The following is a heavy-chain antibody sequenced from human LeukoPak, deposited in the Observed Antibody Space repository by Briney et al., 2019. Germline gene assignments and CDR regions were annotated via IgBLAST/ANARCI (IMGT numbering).Heavy chain of an antibody. CDR3: AKRDSSGHYFDY. D-gene: IGHD3-22*01. CDR1: GFTFSNSA. Sequence: GGSLRLSCTASGFTFSNSAMNWVRQAPGKGLEWVSTIAGGTCYADSVKGRFTISRDNSKNTLYLQMNSLRAEDTAVYFCAKRDSSGHYFDYWGQGTLVTVSS. V-gene: IGHV3-23*01. J-gene: IGHJ4*02. CDR2: IAGGT.